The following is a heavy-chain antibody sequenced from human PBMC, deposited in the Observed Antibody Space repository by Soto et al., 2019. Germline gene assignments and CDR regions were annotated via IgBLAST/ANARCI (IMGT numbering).Heavy chain of an antibody. J-gene: IGHJ4*02. CDR3: ARRADSSAYYSYFNY. CDR1: GFTFSSNA. D-gene: IGHD3-22*01. Sequence: SGGSLRLSCAASGFTFSSNAMSWVRQAPGKGLEWVSSISGFGGDIYYADSVQGRLTISRDNARNTVSLQMNSLRAEDTAVYYCARRADSSAYYSYFNYWGQGTLVTVS. V-gene: IGHV3-23*01. CDR2: ISGFGGDI.